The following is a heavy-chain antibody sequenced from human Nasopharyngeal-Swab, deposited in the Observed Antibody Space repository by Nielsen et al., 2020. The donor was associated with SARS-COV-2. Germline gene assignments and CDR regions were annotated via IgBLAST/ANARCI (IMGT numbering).Heavy chain of an antibody. CDR2: ISYDGSNK. CDR1: GFTFCSYG. D-gene: IGHD3-9*01. J-gene: IGHJ4*02. V-gene: IGHV3-30*03. CDR3: ARDALRYFDWLLFPEYYFDY. Sequence: GESLNISCAASGFTFCSYGMPWVRQAPGPGLEWGAVISYDGSNKYYADSVKGRFTIYRDNSKNTLYLQMNNLRAEDTAVYYCARDALRYFDWLLFPEYYFDYWGQGTLVTVSS.